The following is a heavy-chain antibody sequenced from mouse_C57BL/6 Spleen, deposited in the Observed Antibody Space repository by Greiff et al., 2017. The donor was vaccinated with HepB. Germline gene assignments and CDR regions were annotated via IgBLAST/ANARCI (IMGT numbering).Heavy chain of an antibody. V-gene: IGHV1-59*01. J-gene: IGHJ2*01. CDR3: ARRAFDY. CDR2: IDPSDSYT. Sequence: VQLQQPGAELVRPGTSVKLSCKASGYTFTSYWMHWVKQRPGQGLEWIGVIDPSDSYTNYNQKFKGKATLTVDTSSSTAHMQLSSLTSEDSAVYYCARRAFDYWGQGTTLTVSS. CDR1: GYTFTSYW.